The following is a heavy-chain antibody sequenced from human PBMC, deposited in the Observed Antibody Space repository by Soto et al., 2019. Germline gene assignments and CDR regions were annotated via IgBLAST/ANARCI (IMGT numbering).Heavy chain of an antibody. CDR2: IYYSGST. V-gene: IGHV4-59*08. CDR3: ARHESYCSGGSCHGLYYYYYMDV. Sequence: SETLSLTCTVSGGSISSYYWSWIRQPPGKGLEWIGYIYYSGSTNYNPSLKSRVTISVDTSKNQFSLKLSSVTAADTAVYYCARHESYCSGGSCHGLYYYYYMDVWGKGTTVTVSS. D-gene: IGHD2-15*01. CDR1: GGSISSYY. J-gene: IGHJ6*03.